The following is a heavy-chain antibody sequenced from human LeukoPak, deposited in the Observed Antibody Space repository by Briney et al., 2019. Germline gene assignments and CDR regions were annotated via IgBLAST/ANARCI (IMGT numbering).Heavy chain of an antibody. CDR1: GGSISSYY. Sequence: SETLSLTCTVSGGSISSYYWSCIRQPPGKGLEWIGYIYYSGYTNYNPSLRSRVTISVDTSKNQFSLKLSSVTAADTAVYYCARYTYNSTSYYFDYWGQGTVVTVSS. J-gene: IGHJ4*02. D-gene: IGHD6-13*01. CDR3: ARYTYNSTSYYFDY. CDR2: IYYSGYT. V-gene: IGHV4-59*01.